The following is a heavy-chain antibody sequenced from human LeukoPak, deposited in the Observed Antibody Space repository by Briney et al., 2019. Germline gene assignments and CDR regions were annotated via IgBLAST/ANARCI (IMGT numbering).Heavy chain of an antibody. CDR3: AKDRCSGGSCYCDY. Sequence: GGSPRLSCAASGFIFSNAWMNWVRQAPGKGLEWVSSISSSSSYIYYADSVKGRFTISRDNAKNSLYLQMNSLRAEDTAVYYCAKDRCSGGSCYCDYWGQGTLVTVSS. CDR1: GFIFSNAW. J-gene: IGHJ4*02. D-gene: IGHD2-15*01. V-gene: IGHV3-21*01. CDR2: ISSSSSYI.